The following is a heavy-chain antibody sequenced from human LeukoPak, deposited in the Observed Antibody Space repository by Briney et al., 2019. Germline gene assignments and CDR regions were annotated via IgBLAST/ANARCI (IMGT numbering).Heavy chain of an antibody. V-gene: IGHV4-59*12. CDR3: ARVRIPKIVVVPAAMPRGWFDP. CDR1: GGSISSYY. CDR2: IFYTGST. D-gene: IGHD2-2*01. Sequence: SETLSLTCTVSGGSISSYYWSWIRQPPGKGLEWIGYIFYTGSTNYNPSLKSRVTISVLTSKNQFSLKLSSVTAADTAVYYCARVRIPKIVVVPAAMPRGWFDPWGQGTLVTVSS. J-gene: IGHJ5*02.